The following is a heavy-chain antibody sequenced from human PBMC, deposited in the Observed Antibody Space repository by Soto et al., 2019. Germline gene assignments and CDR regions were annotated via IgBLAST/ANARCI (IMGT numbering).Heavy chain of an antibody. Sequence: EVQLVESGGGLVQPGGSLRLSCAASGFTFSSYWMSWVRQAPGKGLEWVANIKQDGSEKYYVDSVKGRFTISRDNAKNSLYLQMNSLRAEDTAVYYCARALLGSWYEAGMDVWGQGTTVTVSS. V-gene: IGHV3-7*05. J-gene: IGHJ6*02. CDR2: IKQDGSEK. CDR1: GFTFSSYW. CDR3: ARALLGSWYEAGMDV. D-gene: IGHD6-13*01.